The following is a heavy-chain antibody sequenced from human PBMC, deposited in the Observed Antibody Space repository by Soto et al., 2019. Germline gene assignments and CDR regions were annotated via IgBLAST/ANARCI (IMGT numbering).Heavy chain of an antibody. CDR1: GYTFTDYF. V-gene: IGHV1-2*02. CDR2: INPDSGDT. Sequence: GASVKVSCKTSGYTFTDYFAHWVRQAPGQGLEWMGWINPDSGDTNYAQRSQGRVTISTDTSISTSYMELRRLRSDDTAVYYCARGGSSYGYNYWGQGALVTVSS. J-gene: IGHJ4*02. D-gene: IGHD5-18*01. CDR3: ARGGSSYGYNY.